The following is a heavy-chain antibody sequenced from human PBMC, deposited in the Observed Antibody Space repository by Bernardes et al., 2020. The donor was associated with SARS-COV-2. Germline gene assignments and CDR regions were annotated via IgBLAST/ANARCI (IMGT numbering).Heavy chain of an antibody. V-gene: IGHV3-23*01. CDR2: VNSAGTT. J-gene: IGHJ3*01. CDR3: ARVVSGPHVGADAFAV. Sequence: GGSLRLSCAASGFTFSNHAMSWFRQTPGKGLEWISAVNSAGTTYYADSVRGRFTAARDNSKNTLYLQMSSLRSEDTAVYYCARVVSGPHVGADAFAVWGRGTTVTVSS. CDR1: GFTFSNHA. D-gene: IGHD2-21*02.